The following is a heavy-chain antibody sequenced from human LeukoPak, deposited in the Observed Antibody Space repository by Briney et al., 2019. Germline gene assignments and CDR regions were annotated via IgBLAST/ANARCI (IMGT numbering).Heavy chain of an antibody. CDR1: GCSISTYY. CDR2: VYDSGST. J-gene: IGHJ1*01. Sequence: SETLSLTCTVSGCSISTYYWSWIPQPPEKALEWFGYVYDSGSTNYNPSLKSRATISVDTSKNQFSLNLSSVTAAGTAVYYCASASGGWEYFRHWGQGTLVTVSS. V-gene: IGHV4-59*01. CDR3: ASASGGWEYFRH. D-gene: IGHD2-15*01.